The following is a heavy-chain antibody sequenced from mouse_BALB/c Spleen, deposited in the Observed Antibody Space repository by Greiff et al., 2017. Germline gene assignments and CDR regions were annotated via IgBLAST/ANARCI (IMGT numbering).Heavy chain of an antibody. D-gene: IGHD1-1*01. CDR2: IWWDDVK. Sequence: QVTLKVSGPGILQPSQTLSLTCSFSGFSLSTSGMGVGWIRQPSGKGLEWLAHIWWDDVKRYNPALKSRLTISKDTSSSQVFLKIASVDTADTATYYCARQKSSFITTVGGYWYFDVWGAGTTVTVSS. CDR3: ARQKSSFITTVGGYWYFDV. J-gene: IGHJ1*01. V-gene: IGHV8-8*01. CDR1: GFSLSTSGMG.